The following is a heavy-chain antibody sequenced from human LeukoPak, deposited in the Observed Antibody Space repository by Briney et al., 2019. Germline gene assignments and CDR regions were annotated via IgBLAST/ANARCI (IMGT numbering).Heavy chain of an antibody. V-gene: IGHV3-30*02. J-gene: IGHJ4*02. CDR3: AKDMTIFGVVTPFGDY. CDR2: IRYDGSNK. Sequence: GGSLRLSCAASGFTFSSYGMHWVRQAPGKGLEWVAFIRYDGSNKYYADSVKGRFTISRDNSKNTLYLQMNSLRAEDTAVYYCAKDMTIFGVVTPFGDYWGQGTLVTVSS. CDR1: GFTFSSYG. D-gene: IGHD3-3*01.